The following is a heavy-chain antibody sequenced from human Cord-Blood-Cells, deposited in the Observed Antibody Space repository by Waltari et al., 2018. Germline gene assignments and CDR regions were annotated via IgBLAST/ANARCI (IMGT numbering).Heavy chain of an antibody. CDR2: IIPIFGTA. V-gene: IGHV1-69*01. CDR1: GGTFSSYA. Sequence: QVQLVQSGAEVKKPGSSVKVSCKASGGTFSSYAISWVRQAPGQGLEWMGGIIPIFGTANYAQKFQGRVTITADESTSTAYMELSSLRSEDTAVYYCARLFTVTTSEYYYYGMDVWGQGTTVTVSS. J-gene: IGHJ6*02. D-gene: IGHD4-4*01. CDR3: ARLFTVTTSEYYYYGMDV.